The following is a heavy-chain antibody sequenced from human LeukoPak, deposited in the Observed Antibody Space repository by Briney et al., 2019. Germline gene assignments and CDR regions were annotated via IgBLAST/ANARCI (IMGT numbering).Heavy chain of an antibody. CDR3: ARGHYGRDF. D-gene: IGHD4-17*01. Sequence: PGGSLRLSCAASGFTFSTSWMTWVRQAPGKGLEWVAHINQDGSEKYYVDSVKGRFTISRDNAKKSLYLQMNSLRAEETAVYYCARGHYGRDFWGQGTLVTVSS. V-gene: IGHV3-7*04. CDR1: GFTFSTSW. CDR2: INQDGSEK. J-gene: IGHJ4*02.